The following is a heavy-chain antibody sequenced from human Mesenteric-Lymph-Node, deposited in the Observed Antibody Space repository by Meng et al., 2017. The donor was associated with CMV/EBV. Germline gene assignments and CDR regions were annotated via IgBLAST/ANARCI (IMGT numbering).Heavy chain of an antibody. V-gene: IGHV4-34*01. J-gene: IGHJ3*02. D-gene: IGHD3-3*01. CDR1: SFSGYY. CDR2: INHSGST. CDR3: ARGLITIFGVVISYAFDI. Sequence: SFSGYYWSWFRQPPGKGLEWIGEINHSGSTNYNPSLKSRVTISVDTSKNQFSLKLSSVTAADTAVYYCARGLITIFGVVISYAFDIWGQGTMVTVSS.